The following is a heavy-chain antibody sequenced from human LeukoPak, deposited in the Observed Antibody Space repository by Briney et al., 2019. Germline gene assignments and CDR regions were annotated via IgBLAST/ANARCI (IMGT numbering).Heavy chain of an antibody. CDR3: AREPRITMVRGVYNWFDP. V-gene: IGHV4-34*01. Sequence: PSETLSLTCAVYGGSFSGYYWSWVRQPPGKGLEWIGEINHSGSTNYNPSLKGRVTISVDTSKNQFSLKLSSVTAADTAVYYCAREPRITMVRGVYNWFDPWGQGTLVTVSS. D-gene: IGHD3-10*01. J-gene: IGHJ5*02. CDR1: GGSFSGYY. CDR2: INHSGST.